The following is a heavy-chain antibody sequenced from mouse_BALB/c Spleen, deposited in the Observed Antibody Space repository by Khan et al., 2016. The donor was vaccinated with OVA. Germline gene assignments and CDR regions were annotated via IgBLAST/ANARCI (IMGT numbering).Heavy chain of an antibody. CDR3: ADGYAWAMDY. D-gene: IGHD2-2*01. CDR1: GYTFTDYA. V-gene: IGHV1S137*01. J-gene: IGHJ4*01. Sequence: QVQLKESGPEVVRPGVSVKISCKGSGYTFTDYAMHWVKQSHAKSLEWIGVISTYNGDTNYNQKFKGKATMTVDKSSSTVYMELVRLTSEDSAIYYCADGYAWAMDYWGQGTSVTVSS. CDR2: ISTYNGDT.